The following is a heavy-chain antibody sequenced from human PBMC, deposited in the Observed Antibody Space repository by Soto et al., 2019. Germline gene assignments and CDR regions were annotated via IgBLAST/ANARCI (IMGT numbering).Heavy chain of an antibody. CDR2: IKHDGSEK. Sequence: EVQLVESGGALVQPGGSLRLSCAASGFTFSSYWMSWVRQAPGKGLDWVANIKHDGSEKYYVDSVKGRFTISRDNAKNSLYLEMNSRRDEDTAVYYCARRVYAMDVWGQGTTVTVSS. V-gene: IGHV3-7*01. CDR1: GFTFSSYW. J-gene: IGHJ6*02. CDR3: ARRVYAMDV.